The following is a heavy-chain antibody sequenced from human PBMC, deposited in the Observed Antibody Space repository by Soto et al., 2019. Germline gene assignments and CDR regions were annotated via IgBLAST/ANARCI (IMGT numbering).Heavy chain of an antibody. CDR1: GFTFSSYS. CDR2: ISSSSSTI. Sequence: GGSLRLSCAASGFTFSSYSMNWVRQAPGKGLEWVSYISSSSSTIYYADSVKGRFTISRDNAKNSLYLQMNSLRAEDTAVYYCARVGYCSSTSCYIWGQGTLVTVSS. V-gene: IGHV3-48*01. J-gene: IGHJ4*02. CDR3: ARVGYCSSTSCYI. D-gene: IGHD2-2*02.